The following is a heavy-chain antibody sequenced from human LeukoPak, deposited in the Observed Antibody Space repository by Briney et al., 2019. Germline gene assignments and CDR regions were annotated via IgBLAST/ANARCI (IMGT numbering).Heavy chain of an antibody. CDR1: GGTFSSYT. J-gene: IGHJ4*02. Sequence: SVKVSCKASGGTFSSYTISWVRQAPGQGLEWMGRIIPILGIANYAQRFQGRVTITADKSTSTAYMELSSLRSEDTAVYYCATWVLQKRGYFDYWGQGTLVTVSS. CDR2: IIPILGIA. D-gene: IGHD2-15*01. CDR3: ATWVLQKRGYFDY. V-gene: IGHV1-69*02.